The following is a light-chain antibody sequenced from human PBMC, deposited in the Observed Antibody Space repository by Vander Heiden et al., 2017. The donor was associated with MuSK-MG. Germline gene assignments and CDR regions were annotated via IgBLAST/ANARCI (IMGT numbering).Light chain of an antibody. CDR3: QQSYSTSRT. V-gene: IGKV1-39*01. Sequence: DIQITQSPSSLSSSVGARVTITCRASQSISSYLNWYQQKPGKAPKLLIYAASSLQSGVPSRFSGSGSGTDFTLTISSLQPEDFAIYYCQQSYSTSRTFGQGTKVEIK. CDR1: QSISSY. J-gene: IGKJ1*01. CDR2: AAS.